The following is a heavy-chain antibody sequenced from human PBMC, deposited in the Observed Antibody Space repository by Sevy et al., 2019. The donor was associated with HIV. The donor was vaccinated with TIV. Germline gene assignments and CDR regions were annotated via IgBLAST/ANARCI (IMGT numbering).Heavy chain of an antibody. Sequence: GGSLRLSCVVSGYSFSSYAISWVRQAPGKGLEWVSTINGRGGSTYYADSVKGRFSISRDNPKNTLLLQMINLRVDDTSIYYCARPSPRIAAAASAFYDNWGQGTLVTVSS. CDR3: ARPSPRIAAAASAFYDN. D-gene: IGHD6-13*01. J-gene: IGHJ4*02. V-gene: IGHV3-23*01. CDR1: GYSFSSYA. CDR2: INGRGGST.